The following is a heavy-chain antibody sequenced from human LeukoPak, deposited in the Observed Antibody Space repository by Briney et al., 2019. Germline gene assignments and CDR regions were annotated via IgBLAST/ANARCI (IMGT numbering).Heavy chain of an antibody. D-gene: IGHD3-3*02. Sequence: GGSLRLSCAASGFTFSSYWMHWVRQAPGKGLVWVSRINSDGSSTSYADSVKGRFTISRDNAKNTLSLQMNSLRAEVTAVYYCARDGILGSHDYWGQGTLVTVSS. CDR1: GFTFSSYW. CDR2: INSDGSST. V-gene: IGHV3-74*01. J-gene: IGHJ4*02. CDR3: ARDGILGSHDY.